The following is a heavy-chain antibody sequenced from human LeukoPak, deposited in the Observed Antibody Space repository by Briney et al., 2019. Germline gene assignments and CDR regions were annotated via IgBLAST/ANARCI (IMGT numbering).Heavy chain of an antibody. CDR3: ARGLWLRQNYYYYGMDV. D-gene: IGHD5-12*01. J-gene: IGHJ6*02. CDR2: IYYSGST. V-gene: IGHV4-59*01. Sequence: PSETLSLTCTVSGGSISSYYWSWIRQPPGKGLEWIGYIYYSGSTNYNPSLKSRVTISVDTSKNQFSLKLSSVTAADTAVYYCARGLWLRQNYYYYGMDVWGQGTTVTVSS. CDR1: GGSISSYY.